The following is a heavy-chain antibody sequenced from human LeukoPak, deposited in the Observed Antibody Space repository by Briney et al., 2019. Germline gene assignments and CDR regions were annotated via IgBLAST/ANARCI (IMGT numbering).Heavy chain of an antibody. Sequence: PSETLSLTCAVYGGSFSGYYWSWIRQPPGKGLEWIGEINHSGSTNYNPSLKSRVTISVDTSKNQFSLKLSSVTAADTAIYYCARDRSYYSDTGADYWGQGIMVIVSS. D-gene: IGHD3-22*01. CDR2: INHSGST. CDR1: GGSFSGYY. J-gene: IGHJ4*02. CDR3: ARDRSYYSDTGADY. V-gene: IGHV4-34*01.